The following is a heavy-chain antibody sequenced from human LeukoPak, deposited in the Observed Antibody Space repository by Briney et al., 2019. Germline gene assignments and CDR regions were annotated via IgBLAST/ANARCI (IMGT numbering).Heavy chain of an antibody. Sequence: GGSPRLSCAASGFTFSSYWMNWARQAPGKGLEWVASINHNGNVNYYVDSVKGRFTISRDNAKNSLYLQMSNLRAEDTAVYFCARGGGLDVWGQGARSPSP. V-gene: IGHV3-7*03. CDR1: GFTFSSYW. CDR2: INHNGNVN. J-gene: IGHJ6*02. D-gene: IGHD3-16*01. CDR3: ARGGGLDV.